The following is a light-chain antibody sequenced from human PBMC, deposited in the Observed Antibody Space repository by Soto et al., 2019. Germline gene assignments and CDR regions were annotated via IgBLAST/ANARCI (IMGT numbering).Light chain of an antibody. J-gene: IGLJ1*01. Sequence: QSALTQPRSVSGSPGQSVTISCTGTTYDVGDYKYVSWYRQHPGKAPKLMIYDISERPSGVPDRFSGSKSGNTASLTISGLQAEEEADYYCCSYAGSYSYVFGTGTKLTVL. CDR1: TYDVGDYKY. CDR2: DIS. V-gene: IGLV2-11*01. CDR3: CSYAGSYSYV.